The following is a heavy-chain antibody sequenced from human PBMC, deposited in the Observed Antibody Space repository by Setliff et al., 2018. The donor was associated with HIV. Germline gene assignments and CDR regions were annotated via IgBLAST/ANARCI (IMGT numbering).Heavy chain of an antibody. J-gene: IGHJ6*03. D-gene: IGHD1-7*01. CDR1: GGSISSYY. CDR3: ARGDGTKYYYYYYMDV. V-gene: IGHV4-59*01. CDR2: ISYTGNT. Sequence: TLSLTCTVSGGSISSYYWSWIRQPPGKGLEWIGYISYTGNTNYDPSLASRVTMSIDTSKMQFSLKLSSVAAADTAVYYGARGDGTKYYYYYYMDVWGKGTTVTVSS.